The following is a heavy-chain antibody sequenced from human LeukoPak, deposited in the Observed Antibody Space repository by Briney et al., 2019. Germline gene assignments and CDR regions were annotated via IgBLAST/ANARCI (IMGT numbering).Heavy chain of an antibody. CDR3: ARDAHFRGGYYYSMDV. D-gene: IGHD3-10*01. J-gene: IGHJ6*02. CDR1: GFTFSSYE. Sequence: PGGSLRLSCAASGFTFSSYEMNWVRQAPGKGLEWVSYISSSGNSIYYADSVKGRFTISRDNAKNSLYLQMNSLGAEDTAVYYCARDAHFRGGYYYSMDVWGQGTTVTVSS. V-gene: IGHV3-48*03. CDR2: ISSSGNSI.